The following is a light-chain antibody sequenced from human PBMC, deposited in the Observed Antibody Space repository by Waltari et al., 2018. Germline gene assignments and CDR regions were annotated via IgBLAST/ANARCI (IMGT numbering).Light chain of an antibody. CDR1: NNDLGRFDV. CDR2: GVK. Sequence: QSALTPTASVSASPGPSITMSCTGTNNDLGRFDVVSWYQQHPGQAPRLLIYGVKYRPSGVADRFSGSKSDNTASLTIFGLQAEDEADYYCSSYTTRSTWVFGGGTKLTVL. J-gene: IGLJ3*02. V-gene: IGLV2-14*01. CDR3: SSYTTRSTWV.